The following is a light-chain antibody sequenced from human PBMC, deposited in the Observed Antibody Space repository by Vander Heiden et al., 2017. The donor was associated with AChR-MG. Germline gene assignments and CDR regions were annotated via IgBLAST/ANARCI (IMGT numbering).Light chain of an antibody. CDR1: SIGSKR. CDR3: QLWDSSSDHWV. V-gene: IGLV3-21*02. Sequence: SSGLTQPPSVSVDTGPTARITCGGTSIGSKRVHWDQQKPGQAAVLVVYDDGNRPAGIPVRFSGSNSGNTATLTISRVEAGDEADYYCQLWDSSSDHWVFGGGAKLTVL. CDR2: DDG. J-gene: IGLJ3*02.